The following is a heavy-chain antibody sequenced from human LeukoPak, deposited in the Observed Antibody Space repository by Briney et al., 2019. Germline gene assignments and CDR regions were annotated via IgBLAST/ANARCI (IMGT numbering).Heavy chain of an antibody. D-gene: IGHD3-10*01. CDR3: ARDYYGSGSLRYFDL. CDR1: GGSVSSGDYY. V-gene: IGHV4-30-4*01. Sequence: SQTLSLTCTVSGGSVSSGDYYWSWIRQPPGKGLEWIGYIYYSGSTYYNPSLKSRVTISVDTSKNQFSLKLSSVTAADTAVHYCARDYYGSGSLRYFDLWGRGTLVTVSS. J-gene: IGHJ2*01. CDR2: IYYSGST.